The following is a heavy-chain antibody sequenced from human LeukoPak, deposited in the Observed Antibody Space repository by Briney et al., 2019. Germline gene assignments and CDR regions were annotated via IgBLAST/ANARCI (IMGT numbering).Heavy chain of an antibody. CDR1: GFTFSTYT. Sequence: GGSLRLSCAASGFTFSTYTMSWVRQAPGRGLEWVSTIFGSGDRTVYTDSVKGRFTISRDNSKNTLYLQMNSLRAEDTAVYYCARYIPSCGGNCNDGFDIWGQGTMVSVSS. CDR3: ARYIPSCGGNCNDGFDI. CDR2: IFGSGDRT. D-gene: IGHD2-21*01. J-gene: IGHJ3*02. V-gene: IGHV3-23*01.